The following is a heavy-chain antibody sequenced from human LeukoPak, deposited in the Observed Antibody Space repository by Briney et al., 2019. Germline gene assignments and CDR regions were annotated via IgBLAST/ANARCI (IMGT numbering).Heavy chain of an antibody. CDR2: ISPSGGIT. CDR3: AKDDDWGRYKH. J-gene: IGHJ1*01. D-gene: IGHD3-16*01. Sequence: GGSLRLSCADSGFTFSSHGMNWVRQAPGKGLEWVSGISPSGGITYYTDSVEGRFTISRDNSKNTQSLQMNSLRAEDTAVYYCAKDDDWGRYKHWGQGTLVTVSS. CDR1: GFTFSSHG. V-gene: IGHV3-23*01.